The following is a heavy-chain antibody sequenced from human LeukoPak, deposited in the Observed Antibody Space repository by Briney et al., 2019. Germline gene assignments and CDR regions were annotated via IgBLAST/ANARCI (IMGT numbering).Heavy chain of an antibody. V-gene: IGHV4-38-2*02. CDR3: ARGIWEMATIPYWYFDI. CDR1: GYSISSAYY. D-gene: IGHD5-24*01. CDR2: MYHSGST. J-gene: IGHJ2*01. Sequence: SETLSLTCSVSGYSISSAYYWGWIRQPPGKGLEWIGTMYHSGSTNYNPSLKSRVTISVDTSRNQFSLKLSSVTAADTALYYCARGIWEMATIPYWYFDIWGRGTLVTVSS.